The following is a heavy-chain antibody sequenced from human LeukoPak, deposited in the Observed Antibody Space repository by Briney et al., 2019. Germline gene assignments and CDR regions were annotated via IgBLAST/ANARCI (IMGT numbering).Heavy chain of an antibody. J-gene: IGHJ6*02. Sequence: GGSLRLSCAGSGFTFSSYAMSWVRQAPGKGLEWVSTISGSGGAGTYYADSVKGRFTVSRDNSRNTLYLPMNSLRAEDTAVYYCVRDRGGSPFYGMDVWGQGTTVTVSS. CDR1: GFTFSSYA. CDR3: VRDRGGSPFYGMDV. D-gene: IGHD1-26*01. CDR2: ISGSGGAGT. V-gene: IGHV3-23*01.